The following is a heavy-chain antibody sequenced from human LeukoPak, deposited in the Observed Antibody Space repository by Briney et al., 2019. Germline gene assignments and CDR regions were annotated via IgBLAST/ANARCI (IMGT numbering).Heavy chain of an antibody. CDR3: ARGPNLYYYDSSGYYYFQH. CDR1: GGSISSYY. Sequence: SETLSLTCTVSGGSISSYYWSWIRQPAGKGLEWIGRIYTSGSTNYNPSLKSRVTVSVDTSKNQFSLKLSSVTAADTAVYYCARGPNLYYYDSSGYYYFQHWGQGTLVTVSS. CDR2: IYTSGST. V-gene: IGHV4-4*07. J-gene: IGHJ1*01. D-gene: IGHD3-22*01.